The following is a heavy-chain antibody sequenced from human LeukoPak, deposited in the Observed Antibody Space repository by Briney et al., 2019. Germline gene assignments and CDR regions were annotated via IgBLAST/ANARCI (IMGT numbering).Heavy chain of an antibody. CDR2: IDWDDDK. D-gene: IGHD3-10*01. Sequence: SGPALVKPTQTLTLTCTFSGFSLSTSGMCVSWIRQPPGKALEWLARIDWDDDKYYSTSLKTRLTISKDTSKNQVVLTMTSMDPVDTATYYCARTYGSGSYYVFDYWGQGTLVTVSS. CDR3: ARTYGSGSYYVFDY. J-gene: IGHJ4*02. V-gene: IGHV2-70*11. CDR1: GFSLSTSGMC.